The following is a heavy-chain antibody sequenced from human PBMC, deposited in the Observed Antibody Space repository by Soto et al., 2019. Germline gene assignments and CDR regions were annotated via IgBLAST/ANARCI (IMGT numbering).Heavy chain of an antibody. CDR1: GFTFSSYA. Sequence: QVQLVESGGGVVQPGRSLRLSCAASGFTFSSYAMHWVRQAPGKGLEWVAVISYDGSNKYYADSVKGRFTISRDNSKNTLYLQMNSLRAEDTAVYYCARETYDYVWGSEGGWFDPWGRGTLVTVSS. D-gene: IGHD3-16*01. CDR3: ARETYDYVWGSEGGWFDP. CDR2: ISYDGSNK. V-gene: IGHV3-30-3*01. J-gene: IGHJ5*02.